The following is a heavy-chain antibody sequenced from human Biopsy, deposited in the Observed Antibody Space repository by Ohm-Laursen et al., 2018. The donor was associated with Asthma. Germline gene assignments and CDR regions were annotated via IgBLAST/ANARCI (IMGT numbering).Heavy chain of an antibody. D-gene: IGHD3-9*01. CDR2: INAGNGNT. CDR3: ARTYYDFLTGQVNDALAM. V-gene: IGHV1-3*01. CDR1: GYTFINYA. J-gene: IGHJ3*02. Sequence: SSVKVSCKASGYTFINYAIHWVRQAPGQRLEWMGWINAGNGNTKYSEKFQGRVTITRDTSASTAYMDLSSLRSEDTAEYYCARTYYDFLTGQVNDALAMWGQGTVVTVSS.